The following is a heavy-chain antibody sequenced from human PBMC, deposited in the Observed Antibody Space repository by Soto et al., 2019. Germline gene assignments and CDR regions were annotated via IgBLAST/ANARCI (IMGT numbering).Heavy chain of an antibody. Sequence: EVQLLESGGGLVQPGGSRRLSCAASGFTFSSFAMSWVRQAPGKGLEWVSAIGSRGDSTYDADSVKGRFTISRDNSKNKRYLQMNSLRAEDTAVYYCAKDLIYGYNSGSPFDSWGQGTMVTVSA. J-gene: IGHJ4*02. CDR2: IGSRGDST. D-gene: IGHD6-19*01. CDR1: GFTFSSFA. CDR3: AKDLIYGYNSGSPFDS. V-gene: IGHV3-23*01.